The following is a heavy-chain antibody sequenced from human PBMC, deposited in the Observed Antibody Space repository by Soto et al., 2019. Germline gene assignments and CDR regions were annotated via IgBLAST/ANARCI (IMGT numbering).Heavy chain of an antibody. CDR3: ARDLRGVVDYYYYGMDV. CDR2: IWDDGSKK. Sequence: QVQLVESGGGVVQPGRSLSFSCAASGFTFSSYGMHWVRQPPGKGLEWWAVIWDDGSKKYYADSVKARFTISKDNSKNTLYLQMNSLRAEDTAVYYCARDLRGVVDYYYYGMDVSCQGGTITVSS. D-gene: IGHD2-2*01. J-gene: IGHJ6*02. CDR1: GFTFSSYG. V-gene: IGHV3-33*01.